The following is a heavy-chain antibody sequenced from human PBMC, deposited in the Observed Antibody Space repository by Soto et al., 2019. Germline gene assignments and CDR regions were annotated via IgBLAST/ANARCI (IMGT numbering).Heavy chain of an antibody. Sequence: PSETLSLTCAVSGGSISSGGYSWSWIRQPPGKGLEWIGYIYHSGSTYYNPSLKSRVTISVDRSKNQFSLKLMSVTAADTAVYYCARRYGSGSYFTVSYNGMDVWGQGTTVTVSS. CDR2: IYHSGST. CDR3: ARRYGSGSYFTVSYNGMDV. V-gene: IGHV4-30-2*01. CDR1: GGSISSGGYS. D-gene: IGHD3-10*01. J-gene: IGHJ6*02.